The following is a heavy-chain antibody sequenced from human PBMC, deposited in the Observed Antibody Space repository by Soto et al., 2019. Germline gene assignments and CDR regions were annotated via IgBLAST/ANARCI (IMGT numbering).Heavy chain of an antibody. J-gene: IGHJ4*02. V-gene: IGHV3-9*01. Sequence: EVQLVESGGGLVQPGRSLRLSCAASGFTFDHYAMHWVRQAPGKGLEWVAGISWNSVNIAYADSVKGRFTISRDNAKSSLFLQLTGLRAEDTALYYCAMEASCTNGVCPPPIDYWGQGTLVTVFS. CDR1: GFTFDHYA. D-gene: IGHD2-8*01. CDR3: AMEASCTNGVCPPPIDY. CDR2: ISWNSVNI.